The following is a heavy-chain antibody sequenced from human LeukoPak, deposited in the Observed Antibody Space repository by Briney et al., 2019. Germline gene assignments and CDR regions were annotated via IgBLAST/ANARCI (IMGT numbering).Heavy chain of an antibody. CDR1: GFTFSSYS. CDR2: ISSSSSYI. Sequence: PGGSLRLSCAAPGFTFSSYSMNWVRQAPGKGLEWVSSISSSSSYIYYADSVKGRFTISRDNAKNSLYLQMNSLRAEDTAVYYCARVPGRDGYNLDDYWGQGTLVTVSS. CDR3: ARVPGRDGYNLDDY. D-gene: IGHD5-24*01. V-gene: IGHV3-21*01. J-gene: IGHJ4*02.